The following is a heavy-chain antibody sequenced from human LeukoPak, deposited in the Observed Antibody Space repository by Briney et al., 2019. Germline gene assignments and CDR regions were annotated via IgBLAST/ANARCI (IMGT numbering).Heavy chain of an antibody. V-gene: IGHV3-30-3*01. CDR1: GFTFSSYA. D-gene: IGHD2-21*02. CDR3: ARSGLPFCGGDCYSDY. CDR2: ISYDGSNK. Sequence: GGSLRLSCAASGFTFSSYAMHWVRQAPGKGLEWVAVISYDGSNKYYADSVKGRFTISRDNSKNTLYLQMNSLRAEDTAVYYCARSGLPFCGGDCYSDYGAQGTRVTAPS. J-gene: IGHJ4*02.